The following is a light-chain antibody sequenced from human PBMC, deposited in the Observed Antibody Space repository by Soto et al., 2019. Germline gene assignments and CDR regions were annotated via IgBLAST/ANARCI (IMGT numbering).Light chain of an antibody. CDR2: AAS. CDR1: QSISNN. Sequence: DIQMTQSPSSLSASVGDRVTITCRASQSISNNLNWYQQKPGKAPKLLIYAASSLQSGVPSRFSGSRSGSDFTLTISSLQPEDFATYHCQQSYSTPFTFGQGTRLEIK. V-gene: IGKV1-39*01. J-gene: IGKJ5*01. CDR3: QQSYSTPFT.